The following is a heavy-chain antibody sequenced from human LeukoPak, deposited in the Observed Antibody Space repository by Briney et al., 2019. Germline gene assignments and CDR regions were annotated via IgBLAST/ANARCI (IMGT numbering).Heavy chain of an antibody. CDR1: GYSINSGYY. J-gene: IGHJ4*02. CDR2: IYRSESTSWIGNLYHSGST. CDR3: ARVEWELPTSFDY. Sequence: SETLSLTCNVSGYSINSGYYWGWIRQPPGKGLEWIGSIYRSESTSWIGNLYHSGSTSYNPSLKSRVTISVDTSKNQFSLKLSSVTAADTAVYYCARVEWELPTSFDYWGQGTLVTVSS. D-gene: IGHD1-26*01. V-gene: IGHV4-38-2*02.